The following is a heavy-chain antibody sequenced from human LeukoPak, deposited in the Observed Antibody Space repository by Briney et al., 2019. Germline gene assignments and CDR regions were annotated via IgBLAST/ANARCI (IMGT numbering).Heavy chain of an antibody. CDR2: ISASGP. D-gene: IGHD3-22*01. CDR1: GFTYCRLA. CDR3: AKDHESDGYPCLDH. Sequence: QPGGSLGLSCAASGFTYCRLAMTWVLQAPGKGLEWVSTISASGPYYADAVRGRFTISRDNSRNTLSLQMDSLRAEDTAVYYCAKDHESDGYPCLDHWGLGTLVTVSS. V-gene: IGHV3-23*01. J-gene: IGHJ4*02.